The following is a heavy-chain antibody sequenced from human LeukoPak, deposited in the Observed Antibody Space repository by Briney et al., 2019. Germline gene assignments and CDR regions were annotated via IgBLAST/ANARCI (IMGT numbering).Heavy chain of an antibody. D-gene: IGHD6-19*01. CDR2: IYNSGTT. CDR1: GGSISSDY. Sequence: SETLSLTCIVSGGSISSDYWSWIRQPPGKGLEWIGHIYNSGTTKYNPSLKRRVTISADTSKNQFSLKLSSVTAADTAVYYCARRVSGWFYFDFWGQGTLVTVSS. V-gene: IGHV4-59*08. CDR3: ARRVSGWFYFDF. J-gene: IGHJ4*02.